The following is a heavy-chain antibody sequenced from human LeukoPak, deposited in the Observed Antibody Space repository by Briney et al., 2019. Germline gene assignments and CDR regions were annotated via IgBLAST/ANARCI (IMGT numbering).Heavy chain of an antibody. D-gene: IGHD1-26*01. CDR1: GGSFSGFY. V-gene: IGHV4-34*01. J-gene: IGHJ4*02. Sequence: PSETLSLTCAVYGGSFSGFYWGWIRQPPGKGPEWIGEINHSGSTNYNPSLKSRVTISVDTSKNQFSLKLSSVTAADTAVYYCARFVVGAAIDYWGQGTLVTVSS. CDR2: INHSGST. CDR3: ARFVVGAAIDY.